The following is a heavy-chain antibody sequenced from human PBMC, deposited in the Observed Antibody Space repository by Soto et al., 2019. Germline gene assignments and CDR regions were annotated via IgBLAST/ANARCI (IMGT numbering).Heavy chain of an antibody. Sequence: GASVKVSCKASGFTFTSSAVQWVRRARGQRLEWIGWIVVGSGNTNYAQKFQERVTITRDMSTSTAYMELSSLRSEDTAVYYCAAPRGSYYRVDYYYGMDVWGQGATVTVSS. D-gene: IGHD1-26*01. CDR2: IVVGSGNT. V-gene: IGHV1-58*01. CDR3: AAPRGSYYRVDYYYGMDV. CDR1: GFTFTSSA. J-gene: IGHJ6*02.